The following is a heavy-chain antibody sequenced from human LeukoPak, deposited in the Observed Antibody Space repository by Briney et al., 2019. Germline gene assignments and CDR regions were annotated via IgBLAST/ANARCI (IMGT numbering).Heavy chain of an antibody. CDR1: GYTLTAYG. CDR3: ARGDYFGSGTPRPLDYGMDG. D-gene: IGHD3-10*01. V-gene: IGHV1-18*01. J-gene: IGHJ6*02. CDR2: IGAHSGKT. Sequence: ASVHDSCKSSGYTLTAYGLSGVRPARGQRVECVGWIGAHSGKTNYAQKLQGRVILTTETSTSTVYMELRSLRSDDTAVYYCARGDYFGSGTPRPLDYGMDGWGQGTTVTVSS.